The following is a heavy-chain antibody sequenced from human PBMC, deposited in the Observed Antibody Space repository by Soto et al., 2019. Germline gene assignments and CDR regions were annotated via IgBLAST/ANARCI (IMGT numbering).Heavy chain of an antibody. CDR1: GGTFSSYA. CDR2: IIPIFGTA. CDR3: ARGAPCSGGSCYSYYYYYYGMDV. D-gene: IGHD2-15*01. Sequence: SVKVSCKASGGTFSSYAISWVRQAPGQGLEWMGGIIPIFGTANYAQKFQGRVTITADKSTSTAYMELSSLRSEDTAVYYCARGAPCSGGSCYSYYYYYYGMDVWGQGTTVTVSS. V-gene: IGHV1-69*06. J-gene: IGHJ6*02.